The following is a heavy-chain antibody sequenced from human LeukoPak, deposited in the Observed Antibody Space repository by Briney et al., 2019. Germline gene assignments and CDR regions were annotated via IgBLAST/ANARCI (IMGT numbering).Heavy chain of an antibody. CDR1: GFTFSSYW. V-gene: IGHV3-74*01. CDR3: AGSDDSSGWYDNNWFDP. Sequence: GGSLRLSCAASGFTFSSYWMHWVRQVPGKGLVWVSRVNSDGTSTTYADSVKGRFTISRDNSKNTLYLQMNSLRAEDTAVYYCAGSDDSSGWYDNNWFDPWGQGTLVTVSS. J-gene: IGHJ5*02. CDR2: VNSDGTST. D-gene: IGHD6-19*01.